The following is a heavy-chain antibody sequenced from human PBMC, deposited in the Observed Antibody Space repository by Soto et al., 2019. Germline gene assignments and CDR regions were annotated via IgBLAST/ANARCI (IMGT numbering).Heavy chain of an antibody. D-gene: IGHD1-7*01. J-gene: IGHJ4*02. CDR3: ARDGPHGWNYRIDY. Sequence: ASVKVSCKASGYSFTTSGITWVRQAPGQGLEWMGWISTYNGNANYAQKLQGRVTMTTDTSTSTAYMELRSLRSDDTAVYYCARDGPHGWNYRIDYWGQGTLVTVSS. CDR2: ISTYNGNA. V-gene: IGHV1-18*01. CDR1: GYSFTTSG.